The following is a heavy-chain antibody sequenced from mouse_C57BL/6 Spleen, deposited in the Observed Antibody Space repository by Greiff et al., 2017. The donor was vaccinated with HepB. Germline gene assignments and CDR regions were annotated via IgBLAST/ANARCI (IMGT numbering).Heavy chain of an antibody. CDR2: IDPANGNT. Sequence: EVQLQQSVAELVRPGASVKLSCTASGFNSKNTYMHWVKQRPEQGLEWIGRIDPANGNTKYAPKFQGKATITADTSSNTAYLQLSSLTSEDTAIYYCARALYGSRADYAMDYWGQGTSVTVSS. D-gene: IGHD1-1*01. CDR1: GFNSKNTY. CDR3: ARALYGSRADYAMDY. J-gene: IGHJ4*01. V-gene: IGHV14-3*01.